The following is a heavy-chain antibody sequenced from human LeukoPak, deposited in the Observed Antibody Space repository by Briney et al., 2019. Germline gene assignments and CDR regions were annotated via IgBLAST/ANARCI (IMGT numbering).Heavy chain of an antibody. CDR3: ARDFTSSWYPFYYMDV. V-gene: IGHV3-7*01. Sequence: PGGSLRLSCELSGITFIEAWMSWVRQAPGKGLEWVANIKQDGSEKYYVDSVKGRFTISRDNAKNSLYLQMNSLRAEDTAVYYCARDFTSSWYPFYYMDVWGKGTTATVSS. CDR2: IKQDGSEK. J-gene: IGHJ6*03. D-gene: IGHD6-13*01. CDR1: GITFIEAW.